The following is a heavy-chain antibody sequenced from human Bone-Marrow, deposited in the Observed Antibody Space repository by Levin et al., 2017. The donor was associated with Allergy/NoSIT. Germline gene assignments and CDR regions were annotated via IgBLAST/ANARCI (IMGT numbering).Heavy chain of an antibody. CDR1: GFTFSNYW. D-gene: IGHD1-26*01. J-gene: IGHJ4*02. V-gene: IGHV3-7*01. CDR2: IEQDGSEK. Sequence: PGGSLRLSCVASGFTFSNYWMSWVRQAPGKGLEWVANIEQDGSEKHYVDSVKGRFTISRDNAKNSLYLQINSLRAEDTAMYYCARDKVVGATLLDYWGQGTLVTVSS. CDR3: ARDKVVGATLLDY.